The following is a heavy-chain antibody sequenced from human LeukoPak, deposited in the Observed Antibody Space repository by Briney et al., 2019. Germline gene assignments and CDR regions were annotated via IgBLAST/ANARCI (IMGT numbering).Heavy chain of an antibody. CDR1: GFTFSSYE. J-gene: IGHJ4*02. CDR2: ISSGGSTI. D-gene: IGHD3-10*01. CDR3: ARLEYYYVSGNYYKLFDY. Sequence: GGSLRLSCAASGFTFSSYEMNWVRQAPGMGLEWVSYISSGGSTIYYADSVRGRFTISRDNAKNSLYLQMNSLRDEDTAVYYCARLEYYYVSGNYYKLFDYWGQGTLVTVCS. V-gene: IGHV3-48*03.